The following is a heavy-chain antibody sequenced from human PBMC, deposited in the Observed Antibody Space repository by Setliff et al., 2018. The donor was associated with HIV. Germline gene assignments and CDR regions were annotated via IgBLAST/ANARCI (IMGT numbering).Heavy chain of an antibody. V-gene: IGHV3-48*03. Sequence: HPGGSLRLSCAASGFIFRDYEMNWVRQAPGKGLEWVSYIGGSGTTIFYTDSVKGRFTISRDNAKNSLYLQMNSLRVEDTAVYYCAKRSSSGNSVPGNYFDYWGQGTLVTVSS. CDR3: AKRSSSGNSVPGNYFDY. CDR2: IGGSGTTI. J-gene: IGHJ4*02. CDR1: GFIFRDYE. D-gene: IGHD1-26*01.